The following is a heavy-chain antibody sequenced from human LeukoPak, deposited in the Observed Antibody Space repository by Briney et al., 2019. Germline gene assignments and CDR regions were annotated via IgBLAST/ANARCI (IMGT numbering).Heavy chain of an antibody. CDR2: ISSSSSYI. V-gene: IGHV3-21*01. CDR1: GFTFSTYS. D-gene: IGHD3-22*01. CDR3: ARGRITMIVGGNDY. Sequence: PGGSLRLSCAASGFTFSTYSMNWVRQAPGKGLEWVSSISSSSSYIYYADSVKGRFTISGDNAKNSLYLQMNSLRAEDTAVYYCARGRITMIVGGNDYWGQGTLVTVSS. J-gene: IGHJ4*02.